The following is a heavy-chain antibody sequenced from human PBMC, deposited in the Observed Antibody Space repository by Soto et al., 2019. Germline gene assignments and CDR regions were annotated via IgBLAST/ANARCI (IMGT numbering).Heavy chain of an antibody. CDR1: GFAFTSYS. Sequence: EAQLVESGGGSVQPGGSLRLSCVGSGFAFTSYSMNWVRQASGKGPEWVAYISSSGATTHYAESVRGRVTISRDDAKNSMSLQMNSLRVEDSAVYYCARGGIYGDYKWDHGNLVTVSS. CDR3: ARGGIYGDYK. D-gene: IGHD4-17*01. V-gene: IGHV3-48*01. CDR2: ISSSGATT. J-gene: IGHJ4*01.